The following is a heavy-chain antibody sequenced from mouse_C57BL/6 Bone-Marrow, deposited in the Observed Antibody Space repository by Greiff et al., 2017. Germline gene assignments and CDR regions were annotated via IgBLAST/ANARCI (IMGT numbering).Heavy chain of an antibody. J-gene: IGHJ2*01. CDR2: IYPRSGNT. D-gene: IGHD2-3*01. CDR3: ARGGLLRLNYFDY. V-gene: IGHV1-81*01. CDR1: GYTFTSYG. Sequence: QVQLQQSGAELARPGASVKLSCKASGYTFTSYGISWVKQRTGQGLEWIGEIYPRSGNTYYNEKFKGKATLTADKSSSTAYMELRSLTSEDAAVYFCARGGLLRLNYFDYWGQGTTLTVSS.